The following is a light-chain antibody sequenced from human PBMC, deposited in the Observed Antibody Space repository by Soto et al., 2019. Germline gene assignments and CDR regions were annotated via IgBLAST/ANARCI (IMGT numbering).Light chain of an antibody. CDR3: QQYADSRWT. Sequence: EIVLTQSPGTLSLSPGERATLSCRATQNINSNYLAWYQQRPGQAPRLLIYGASSRATGIPDSFSGNGSGTDFTLTISRLEPEDFAVYYCQQYADSRWTFGQGTKVDI. V-gene: IGKV3-20*01. CDR1: QNINSNY. CDR2: GAS. J-gene: IGKJ1*01.